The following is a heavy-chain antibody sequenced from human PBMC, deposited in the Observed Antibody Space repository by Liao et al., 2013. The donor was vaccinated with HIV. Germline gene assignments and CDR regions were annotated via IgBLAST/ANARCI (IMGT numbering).Heavy chain of an antibody. D-gene: IGHD3-9*01. J-gene: IGHJ4*02. CDR3: ASVFDWLLFDY. CDR1: GGFISSSSYY. Sequence: QVQLQESGPGLVKPSETLSLTCTVSGGFISSSSYYWGWIRQPPGKGLEWIGSIYYSGSTYYNPSLKSRVTISVDTSKNQFSLKLSSVTAADTAVYYCASVFDWLLFDYWGQGTLVTVSS. CDR2: IYYSGST. V-gene: IGHV4-39*07.